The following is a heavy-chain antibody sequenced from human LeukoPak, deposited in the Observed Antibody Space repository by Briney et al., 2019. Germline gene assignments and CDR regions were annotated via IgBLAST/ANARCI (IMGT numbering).Heavy chain of an antibody. CDR1: GFTFSSYA. J-gene: IGHJ6*02. CDR2: IYAGGGST. Sequence: PGGSLRLSCAASGFTFSSYAMTWVRQVPGKGLEWVSSIYAGGGSTFYADSVKGRFTISRDDSKNTLFLQMHSLRVEDTAIYYCAKPRGAVAVNPDVWGQGTTVTVSS. V-gene: IGHV3-23*01. D-gene: IGHD6-19*01. CDR3: AKPRGAVAVNPDV.